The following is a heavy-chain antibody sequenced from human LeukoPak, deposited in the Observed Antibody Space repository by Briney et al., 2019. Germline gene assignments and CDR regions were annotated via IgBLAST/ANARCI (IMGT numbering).Heavy chain of an antibody. Sequence: PGGSLRLSCASSGFTFSFYWMHWVRQAPGKGLVWVSQINSAGSSTSYADSVKGRFTISRDNANNALYLQMNSLRAEDTAVYYCARDVSYAMDVWGQGTTVTVSS. D-gene: IGHD5/OR15-5a*01. V-gene: IGHV3-74*01. CDR2: INSAGSST. CDR3: ARDVSYAMDV. CDR1: GFTFSFYW. J-gene: IGHJ6*02.